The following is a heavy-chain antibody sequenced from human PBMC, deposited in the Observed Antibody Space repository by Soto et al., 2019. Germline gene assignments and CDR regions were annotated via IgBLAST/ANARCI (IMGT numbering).Heavy chain of an antibody. CDR2: MNPNSGNT. CDR1: GYTFTSYD. D-gene: IGHD6-6*01. V-gene: IGHV1-8*01. Sequence: SSVKVSCKASGYTFTSYDINWVRQATGQGLEWMGWMNPNSGNTGYAQKFQGRVTMTRDTSISTAYMELSRLRSDDTAVYYCARDQASGSSSSPHYYYYGMDVWGQATTVTVSS. CDR3: ARDQASGSSSSPHYYYYGMDV. J-gene: IGHJ6*02.